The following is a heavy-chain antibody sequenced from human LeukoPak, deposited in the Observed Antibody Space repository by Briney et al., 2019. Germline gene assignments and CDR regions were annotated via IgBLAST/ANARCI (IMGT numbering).Heavy chain of an antibody. V-gene: IGHV3-33*01. D-gene: IGHD6-25*01. CDR3: ARGLPAGYYFDY. Sequence: GGSLRLSCAASGFTFSGYGMHWVRQAPGKGLEWVAVIWYDGSNKYYADSVKGRFTISRDNSKNTLYPQMNSLRAEDTAVYYCARGLPAGYYFDYWGQGTLVTVSS. CDR2: IWYDGSNK. CDR1: GFTFSGYG. J-gene: IGHJ4*02.